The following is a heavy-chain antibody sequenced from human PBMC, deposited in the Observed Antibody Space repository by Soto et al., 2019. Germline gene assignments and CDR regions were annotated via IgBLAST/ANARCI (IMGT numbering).Heavy chain of an antibody. CDR3: ARVQYYYDSSGYYDAFDI. D-gene: IGHD3-22*01. CDR2: INSDVSIT. CDR1: GFTFSSYW. V-gene: IGHV3-74*01. J-gene: IGHJ3*02. Sequence: EVQLVESGGGLVQPGGSLRLSCATSGFTFSSYWMHWVRQAPGKGLVWVARINSDVSITTYADSVKGRFTISRDNARNTSYLQMNSLRDEDTAVYYCARVQYYYDSSGYYDAFDIWGQGTTVTVSS.